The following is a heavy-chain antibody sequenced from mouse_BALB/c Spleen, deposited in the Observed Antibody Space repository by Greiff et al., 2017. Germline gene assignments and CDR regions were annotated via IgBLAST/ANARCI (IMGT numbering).Heavy chain of an antibody. CDR2: INPYNDGT. Sequence: EVQVVESGPELVKPGASVKMSCKASGYTFTSYVMHWVKQKPGQGLEWIGYINPYNDGTKYNEKFKGKATLTSDKSSSTAYMELSSLTSEDSAVYYCAREDPMITTYYYAMDYWGQGTSVTVSS. CDR1: GYTFTSYV. D-gene: IGHD2-4*01. V-gene: IGHV1-14*01. J-gene: IGHJ4*01. CDR3: AREDPMITTYYYAMDY.